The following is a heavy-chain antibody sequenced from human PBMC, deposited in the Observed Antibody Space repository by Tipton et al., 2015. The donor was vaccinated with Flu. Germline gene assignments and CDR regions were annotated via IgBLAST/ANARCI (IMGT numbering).Heavy chain of an antibody. J-gene: IGHJ3*02. CDR2: IYFSGST. V-gene: IGHV4-59*01. Sequence: TLSLTCTVSGGSISGYYWSWIRQPPGKGLEWIGYIYFSGSTKYSPSLKSRVTISADTSKNQLSLRLSSVTAADTAVYYCARESGDAFDMWGQGTMVTVSS. CDR3: ARESGDAFDM. CDR1: GGSISGYY.